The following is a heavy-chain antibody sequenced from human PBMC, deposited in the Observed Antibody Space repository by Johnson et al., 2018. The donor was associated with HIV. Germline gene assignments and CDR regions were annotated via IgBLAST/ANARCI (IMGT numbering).Heavy chain of an antibody. CDR3: AKGLGRYYEAFDI. CDR1: GFTFSSYA. J-gene: IGHJ3*02. D-gene: IGHD1-26*01. CDR2: ISYDGNNK. Sequence: QVQLVESGGGVVQPGRSLRLSCAASGFTFSSYAMHWVRQAPGKGLEWVAVISYDGNNKYYADSVKGRFTISRDNSNNTLYLQMNSLRVEDTAVYYCAKGLGRYYEAFDIWGQGTMVTVSS. V-gene: IGHV3-30*04.